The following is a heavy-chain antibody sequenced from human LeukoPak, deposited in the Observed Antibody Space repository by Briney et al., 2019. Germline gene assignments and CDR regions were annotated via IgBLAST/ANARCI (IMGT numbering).Heavy chain of an antibody. D-gene: IGHD3-22*01. V-gene: IGHV1-69*05. Sequence: SSVKVSCKASAGTFSSYAISWVRQAPGQGLEWMGGIIPIFGTANYAQKFQGRVTITTDESTSTAYMEMSSLRSEDMAVYYCARSDYDSSGYYFDYWGQGTLVSVSS. CDR1: AGTFSSYA. CDR3: ARSDYDSSGYYFDY. CDR2: IIPIFGTA. J-gene: IGHJ4*02.